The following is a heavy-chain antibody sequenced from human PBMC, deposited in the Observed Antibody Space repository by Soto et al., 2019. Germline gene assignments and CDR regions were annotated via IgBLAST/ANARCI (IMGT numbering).Heavy chain of an antibody. CDR3: ARVDDFWSGYYSYYYYGMDV. V-gene: IGHV1-69*12. D-gene: IGHD3-3*01. Sequence: QVQLVQSGAEVKKPGSSVKVSCKASGGTFSSYAISWVRQAPGQGLEWMGGIIPIFGTANYAQKFQGRVTITADESTSTAYMELSSLRSEDTAVYYCARVDDFWSGYYSYYYYGMDVWGKGTTVTVSS. J-gene: IGHJ6*04. CDR2: IIPIFGTA. CDR1: GGTFSSYA.